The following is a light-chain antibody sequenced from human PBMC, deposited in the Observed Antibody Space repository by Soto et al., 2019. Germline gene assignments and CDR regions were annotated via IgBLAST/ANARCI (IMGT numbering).Light chain of an antibody. Sequence: QSALTQPRSVPGSPGQSVTISCTGTSSDVGGYTYVSWYQQHPGKAPKLMIHDVSQRPSGVPDRCSGSKSGNTASLTISGLQAEDEADYHCSSYAGIHVVFGGGTKLTVL. V-gene: IGLV2-11*01. CDR2: DVS. CDR3: SSYAGIHVV. J-gene: IGLJ2*01. CDR1: SSDVGGYTY.